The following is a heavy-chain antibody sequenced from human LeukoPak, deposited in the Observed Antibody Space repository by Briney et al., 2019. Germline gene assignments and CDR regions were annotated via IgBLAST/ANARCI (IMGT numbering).Heavy chain of an antibody. CDR1: GGSISSYY. CDR2: IYYSGST. J-gene: IGHJ5*02. CDR3: ARGGYCGGDCYINWFDP. D-gene: IGHD2-21*02. V-gene: IGHV4-59*01. Sequence: SETLSLTCTVSGGSISSYYWSWIRQPPGKGLEWIGYIYYSGSTNYNPSLKSRVTISVDTSKNQFSLKLSSVTAADTAVYYCARGGYCGGDCYINWFDPWGQGTLVTVSS.